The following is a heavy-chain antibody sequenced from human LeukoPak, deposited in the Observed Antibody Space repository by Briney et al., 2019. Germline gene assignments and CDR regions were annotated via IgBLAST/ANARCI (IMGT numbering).Heavy chain of an antibody. CDR2: ISTMSNYI. D-gene: IGHD6-13*01. J-gene: IGHJ6*02. CDR3: ARSTAAGPEDV. V-gene: IGHV3-21*04. CDR1: GFDFSTYA. Sequence: PGGSLRLSCAASGFDFSTYAINWVRQAPGKGLEWVSSISTMSNYIFYGDSVKGRFTISRDNAKNSVYLQMNSLRPEDTAVYYCARSTAAGPEDVWGQGTTVTVSS.